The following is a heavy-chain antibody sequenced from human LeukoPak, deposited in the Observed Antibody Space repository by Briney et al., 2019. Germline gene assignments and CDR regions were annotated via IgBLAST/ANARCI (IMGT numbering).Heavy chain of an antibody. D-gene: IGHD2-2*01. CDR1: GVSISSLY. V-gene: IGHV4-59*08. J-gene: IGHJ2*01. Sequence: SETLSLTCTVSGVSISSLYWSWVRQPPGKGLEWIGYIYHSGITNYNPSLKSRVTMSLDTSESQFSLKLSSVTAADTAVYYCARLRYCSSSTCLWYFDLWGRGTLVTVSS. CDR3: ARLRYCSSSTCLWYFDL. CDR2: IYHSGIT.